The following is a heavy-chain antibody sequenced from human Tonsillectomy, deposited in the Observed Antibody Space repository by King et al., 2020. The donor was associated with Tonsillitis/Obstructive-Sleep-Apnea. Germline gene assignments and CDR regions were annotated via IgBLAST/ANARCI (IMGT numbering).Heavy chain of an antibody. CDR3: ASTGGDDYVFYYYYYMDV. CDR2: ISSSGSTI. CDR1: GFTFSDYY. J-gene: IGHJ6*03. Sequence: QLVQSGGGLVKPGGSLRLSCAASGFTFSDYYMSWIRQAPGKGLEWVSYISSSGSTIYNADSVKGRFTISRDNAKNSLYLQMNSLRAEDTAVYYCASTGGDDYVFYYYYYMDVWGKGTTVTVSS. D-gene: IGHD3-16*01. V-gene: IGHV3-11*01.